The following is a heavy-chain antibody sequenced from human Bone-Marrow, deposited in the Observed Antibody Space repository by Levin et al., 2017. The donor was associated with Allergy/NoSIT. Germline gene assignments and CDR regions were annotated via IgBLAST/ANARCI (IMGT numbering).Heavy chain of an antibody. J-gene: IGHJ4*02. Sequence: GESLKISCAASGFTFSGSAMHWVRQASGKGLEWVGRIRSKANSYATAYAASVKGRFTISRDDSKNTAYLQMNSLKTEDTAVYYCTGSGRDGYNRDYWGQGTLVTVSS. CDR1: GFTFSGSA. D-gene: IGHD5-24*01. CDR3: TGSGRDGYNRDY. V-gene: IGHV3-73*01. CDR2: IRSKANSYAT.